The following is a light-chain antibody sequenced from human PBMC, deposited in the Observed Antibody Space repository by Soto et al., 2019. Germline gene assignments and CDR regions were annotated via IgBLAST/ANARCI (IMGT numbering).Light chain of an antibody. V-gene: IGKV1-5*01. CDR1: QSIFSW. Sequence: DVQMTQSPSTLSASVGDRVTITGRASQSIFSWLAWYQQKPGKAPKVLIYDASTLESGAPSRFSGSGFGTEFTLTISSLQSEDFATYYCQQYSSYLCTFGQGTKVDIK. CDR2: DAS. J-gene: IGKJ2*02. CDR3: QQYSSYLCT.